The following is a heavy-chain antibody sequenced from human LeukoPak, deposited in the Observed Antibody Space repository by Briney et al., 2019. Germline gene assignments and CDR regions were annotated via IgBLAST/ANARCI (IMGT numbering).Heavy chain of an antibody. J-gene: IGHJ6*02. CDR2: MYQSGSH. CDR3: ARVTGVYGMDV. Sequence: PSQPLSLNRGVSGGSLSSGLYSWSWIRQPPGKGLEWIGYMYQSGSHSFTPSLKSRATVSVARSKNQFSLKLRCVTAADTAVYDCARVTGVYGMDVWGQGTTVTVSS. CDR1: GGSLSSGLYS. D-gene: IGHD1-14*01. V-gene: IGHV4-30-2*01.